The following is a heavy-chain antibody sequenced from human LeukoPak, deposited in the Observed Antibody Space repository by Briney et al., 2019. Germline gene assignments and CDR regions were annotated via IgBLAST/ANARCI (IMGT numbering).Heavy chain of an antibody. CDR3: ARAGGPRYCTDDVCYTRKYFHP. CDR2: MNPNSGNT. D-gene: IGHD2-8*01. V-gene: IGHV1-8*01. CDR1: GYTFTSYD. Sequence: ASVKVSCKASGYTFTSYDINWVRQATGQGLEWMGWMNPNSGNTGYAQKFQGRVTVTRNTSISTAYMELSSLRSEDTAVYYCARAGGPRYCTDDVCYTRKYFHPWGQGTLVTVSS. J-gene: IGHJ1*01.